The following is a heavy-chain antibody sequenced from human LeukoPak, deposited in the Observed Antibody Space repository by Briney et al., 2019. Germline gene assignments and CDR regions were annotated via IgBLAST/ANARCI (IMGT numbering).Heavy chain of an antibody. J-gene: IGHJ6*04. CDR2: ISSDGSRV. V-gene: IGHV3-74*01. CDR3: AELGITMIGGV. D-gene: IGHD3-10*02. CDR1: GFTFSDYW. Sequence: GGSLRLSCAASGFTFSDYWMHWVRQAPGKGLVWVSRISSDGSRVTYADSVKGRFTISRDNAKNSLYLQMNSLRAEDTAVYYCAELGITMIGGVWGKGTTVTISS.